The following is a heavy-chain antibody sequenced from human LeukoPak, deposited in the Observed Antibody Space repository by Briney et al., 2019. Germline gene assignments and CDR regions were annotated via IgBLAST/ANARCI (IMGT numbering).Heavy chain of an antibody. CDR2: ISWNSGSI. J-gene: IGHJ4*02. V-gene: IGHV3-9*01. D-gene: IGHD6-19*01. CDR3: AKDFAVAGTGYFDY. Sequence: PGGSLRLSCAASGFTFDDYAMHWVRQAPGKGLEWVSGISWNSGSIGYADSVKGRFTISRDNAKNSLYLQMNSLRAEDTALYYCAKDFAVAGTGYFDYWGQGTLVTVSS. CDR1: GFTFDDYA.